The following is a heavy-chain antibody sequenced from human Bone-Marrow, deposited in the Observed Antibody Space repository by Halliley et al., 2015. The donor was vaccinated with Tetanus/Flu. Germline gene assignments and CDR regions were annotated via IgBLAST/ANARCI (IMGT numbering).Heavy chain of an antibody. CDR3: ARGDCSASSCYFPFDS. Sequence: GWINPYNGNTSYAQKLQGRVAMPTDTSTTTAYLELKTLRSADTAVYYCARGDCSASSCYFPFDSWGQGTLVTVSS. V-gene: IGHV1-18*01. CDR2: INPYNGNT. D-gene: IGHD2-15*01. J-gene: IGHJ4*02.